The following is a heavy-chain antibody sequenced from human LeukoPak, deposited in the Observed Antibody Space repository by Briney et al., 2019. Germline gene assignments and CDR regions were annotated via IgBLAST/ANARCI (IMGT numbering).Heavy chain of an antibody. Sequence: ASVKVSCKASGYTFTSYGISWLRQAPGQGLEWMGWISAYNGNTNYAQKLQGRVTMTTDASTSTGYMELRSLRSDDTAVYYCSRDRLRYFDWLFGYYVDYWGQGTLVTVSS. CDR2: ISAYNGNT. CDR1: GYTFTSYG. V-gene: IGHV1-18*01. CDR3: SRDRLRYFDWLFGYYVDY. D-gene: IGHD3-9*01. J-gene: IGHJ4*02.